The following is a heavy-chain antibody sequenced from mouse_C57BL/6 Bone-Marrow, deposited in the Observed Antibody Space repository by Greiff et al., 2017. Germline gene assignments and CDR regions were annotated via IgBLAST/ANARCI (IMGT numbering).Heavy chain of an antibody. V-gene: IGHV1-54*01. Sequence: VQLQQSGAELVRPGTSVKVSCKASGYAFTNYLIEWVKPRPGHGPQWVRVINPRIGGSNYNEKFKGKATPTADKFSSTAYMQLSSLTSEDSAVYFCARSKNWDSWFAYWGQGTLVTVSA. J-gene: IGHJ3*01. CDR3: ARSKNWDSWFAY. CDR2: INPRIGGS. D-gene: IGHD4-1*01. CDR1: GYAFTNYL.